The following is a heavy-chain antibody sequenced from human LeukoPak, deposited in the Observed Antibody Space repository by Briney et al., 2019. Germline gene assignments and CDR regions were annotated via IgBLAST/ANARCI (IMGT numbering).Heavy chain of an antibody. D-gene: IGHD1-1*01. J-gene: IGHJ4*02. CDR3: ATKTTFDY. CDR2: ISSGGGTT. Sequence: GGPLRLSCAASGFTFSTYGMSWVRQAPGKGLEWVSTISSGGGTTYYADSVKGRFTISRDNSKNTVYLQMNSPRADDTAVYYCATKTTFDYWGQGTLVTVSS. V-gene: IGHV3-23*01. CDR1: GFTFSTYG.